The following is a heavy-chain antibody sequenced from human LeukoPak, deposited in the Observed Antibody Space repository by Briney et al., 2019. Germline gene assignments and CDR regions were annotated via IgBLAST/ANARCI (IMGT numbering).Heavy chain of an antibody. J-gene: IGHJ4*02. CDR3: ARAVGGYCSGGSCYSEGY. V-gene: IGHV1-46*01. CDR1: GYTFTGYY. D-gene: IGHD2-15*01. CDR2: INPSGGST. Sequence: ASVKVSCKASGYTFTGYYMHWVRQAPGQGLEWMGIINPSGGSTSYAQKFQGRVTMTRDMSTSTVYMELSSLRSEDTAVYYCARAVGGYCSGGSCYSEGYWGQGTLVTVSS.